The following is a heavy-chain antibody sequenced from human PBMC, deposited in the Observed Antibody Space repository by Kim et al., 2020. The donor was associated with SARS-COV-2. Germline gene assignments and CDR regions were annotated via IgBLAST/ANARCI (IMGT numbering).Heavy chain of an antibody. CDR3: ARDGTDYYDSSGYYYMSYWYFDL. Sequence: SVKVSCKASGGTFSSYAISWVRQAPGQGLEWMGGIIPIFGTANYAQKFQGRVTITADESTSTAYMELSSLRSEDTAVYYCARDGTDYYDSSGYYYMSYWYFDLWGRGTLVTVSS. J-gene: IGHJ2*01. CDR2: IIPIFGTA. CDR1: GGTFSSYA. V-gene: IGHV1-69*13. D-gene: IGHD3-22*01.